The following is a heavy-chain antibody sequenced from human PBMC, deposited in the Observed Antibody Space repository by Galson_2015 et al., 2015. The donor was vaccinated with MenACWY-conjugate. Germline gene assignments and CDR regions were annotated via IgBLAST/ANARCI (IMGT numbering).Heavy chain of an antibody. CDR1: GYSLTTYW. CDR2: ISPGDSNT. J-gene: IGHJ6*02. CDR3: TRHPPGGRGMDV. D-gene: IGHD1-26*01. Sequence: SGAEVKKPGESLKISCKTTGYSLTTYWIAWVRQMPGTGLEWMGLISPGDSNTRYSPSFQGQVTISADKSISTAYLQWSSLKASDTAMYYCTRHPPGGRGMDVWGQGTTVTVSS. V-gene: IGHV5-51*01.